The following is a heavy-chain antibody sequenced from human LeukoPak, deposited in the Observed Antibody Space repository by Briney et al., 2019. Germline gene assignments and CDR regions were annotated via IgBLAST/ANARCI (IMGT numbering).Heavy chain of an antibody. J-gene: IGHJ2*01. Sequence: GGSLRLSCAASGFTFSSYEMNWVRQAPGEGLEWVSYISSSGTIKYYADSVKGRFTISRDNAKNSLYLQMDSLRAEDTAVYYCARDPSNRDWYFDLWGRGTLTVSS. D-gene: IGHD2/OR15-2a*01. CDR3: ARDPSNRDWYFDL. CDR1: GFTFSSYE. V-gene: IGHV3-48*03. CDR2: ISSSGTIK.